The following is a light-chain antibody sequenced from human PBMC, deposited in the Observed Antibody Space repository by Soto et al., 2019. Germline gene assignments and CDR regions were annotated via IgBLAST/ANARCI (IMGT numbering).Light chain of an antibody. V-gene: IGKV3-20*01. Sequence: DIGLTQSPGTLSLSPGERATLSCRASQSVAKNFLAWYQQKPGQAPRLLIHTASIRAAGIPDRFGGSGSGTDFTLTITRLDPEDFEVYFCQQYASSPITFGQGTRLEIK. CDR3: QQYASSPIT. CDR1: QSVAKNF. CDR2: TAS. J-gene: IGKJ5*01.